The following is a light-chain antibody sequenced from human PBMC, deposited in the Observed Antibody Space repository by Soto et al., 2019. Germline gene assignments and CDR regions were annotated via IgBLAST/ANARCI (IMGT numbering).Light chain of an antibody. CDR2: INYDGTH. Sequence: QLVLTQSPSASASLGASVKLTCTLSSGYSTYAIAWHQQQSGKGPRFLMKINYDGTHSKGDGFYDRFSGSSSGAERHLTIYSLQSEDEDDDYCQSLGTGIQVFGGGTKLTVL. CDR3: QSLGTGIQV. J-gene: IGLJ3*02. V-gene: IGLV4-69*01. CDR1: SGYSTYA.